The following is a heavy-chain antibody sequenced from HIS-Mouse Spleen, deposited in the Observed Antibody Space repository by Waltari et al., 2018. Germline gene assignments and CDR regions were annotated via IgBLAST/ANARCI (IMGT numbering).Heavy chain of an antibody. D-gene: IGHD6-13*01. CDR2: TYYSART. CDR3: AREIPYSSSWYDWYFDL. CDR1: GGSISSSSYY. V-gene: IGHV4-39*07. J-gene: IGHJ2*01. Sequence: QLQLQESGPGLVKPSETLSLTCTVSGGSISSSSYYWGWIRQPPGKGLEWIGRTYYSARTYYNPSLKSRVTISVDTSKNQFSLKLSSVTAADTAVYYCAREIPYSSSWYDWYFDLWGRGTLVTVSS.